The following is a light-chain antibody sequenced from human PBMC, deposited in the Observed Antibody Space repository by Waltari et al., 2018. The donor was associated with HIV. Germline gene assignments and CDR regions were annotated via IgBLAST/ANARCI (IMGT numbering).Light chain of an antibody. V-gene: IGLV1-44*01. J-gene: IGLJ3*02. CDR3: AAWDDSLNGLWV. CDR1: SSNLGRHT. CDR2: SNN. Sequence: QSVLTQPPSASGTPGQRVPLSCSGTSSNLGRHTVNWSHQLPGTAPKHLIHSNNQRPSGVPDRFSGSKSGTSASLAISGLQSEDEADYYCAAWDDSLNGLWVFGGGTKLTVL.